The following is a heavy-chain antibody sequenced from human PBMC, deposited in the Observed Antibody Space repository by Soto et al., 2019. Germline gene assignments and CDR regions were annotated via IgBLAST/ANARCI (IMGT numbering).Heavy chain of an antibody. V-gene: IGHV4-59*01. Sequence: SETLSLTCTVSGGSMSYYYWSWIRQPPGKGMEWIGYIFYSGSTDYNPSLKSRVTVSVDTSKNQFSLKLSSVTAADTAVYFCARERGYCSTTTCSGRVEIFDSWGRGTLVTVSS. CDR3: ARERGYCSTTTCSGRVEIFDS. D-gene: IGHD2-2*01. J-gene: IGHJ4*02. CDR1: GGSMSYYY. CDR2: IFYSGST.